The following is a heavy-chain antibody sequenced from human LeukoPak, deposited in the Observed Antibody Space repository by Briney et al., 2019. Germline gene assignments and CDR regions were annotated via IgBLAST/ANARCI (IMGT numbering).Heavy chain of an antibody. D-gene: IGHD5-12*01. CDR2: ISYDGSNK. J-gene: IGHJ4*02. CDR3: AKSSVVATRLPYYFDY. Sequence: GGSLRLSCAASGFTFSSYGMHWVRQALGKGLEWVAVISYDGSNKYYADSVKGRFTISRDNSKNTLYLQMNSLRAEDTAVYYCAKSSVVATRLPYYFDYWGQGTLVTVSS. CDR1: GFTFSSYG. V-gene: IGHV3-30*18.